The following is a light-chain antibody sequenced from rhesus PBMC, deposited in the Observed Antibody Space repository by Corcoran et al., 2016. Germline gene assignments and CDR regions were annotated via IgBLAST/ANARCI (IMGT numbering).Light chain of an antibody. V-gene: IGKV1-74*01. J-gene: IGKJ4*01. CDR2: KAS. CDR3: QHSYGTPLT. CDR1: ENVNNY. Sequence: DIQMTQSPSSLSASVGDRVTITCRASENVNNYLHWYQQKPGKAPNLRIYKASTLQSGVPSSFSGSGSGTDFTLTISSLQPEDFATYYCQHSYGTPLTFGGGTKVELK.